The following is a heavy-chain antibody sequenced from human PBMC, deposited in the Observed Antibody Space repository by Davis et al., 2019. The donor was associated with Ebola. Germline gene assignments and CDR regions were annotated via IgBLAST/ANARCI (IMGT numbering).Heavy chain of an antibody. D-gene: IGHD3-22*01. V-gene: IGHV3-48*02. CDR3: ARVRLVYYDSSGYFDY. CDR1: GFTFSSYA. Sequence: GESLKISCAASGFTFSSYAMHWVRQAPGKGLEWVSYISSSSSTIYYADSVKGRFTISRDNAKNSLYLQMNSLRDEDTAVYYCARVRLVYYDSSGYFDYWGQGTLVTVSS. CDR2: ISSSSSTI. J-gene: IGHJ4*02.